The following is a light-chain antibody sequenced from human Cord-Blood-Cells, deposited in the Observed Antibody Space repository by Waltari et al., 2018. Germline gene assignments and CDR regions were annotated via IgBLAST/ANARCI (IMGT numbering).Light chain of an antibody. J-gene: IGLJ3*02. Sequence: QSALTQSASVSASPGQSITISCTGPSSDVGGYNYVSWYQQHPGKATKLMIHDVSKRPSGVSNRFSGSKSGNTASLTISGLQAEDEANYYCSSYTSSSTWVFGGGTKLTIL. CDR2: DVS. CDR1: SSDVGGYNY. V-gene: IGLV2-14*01. CDR3: SSYTSSSTWV.